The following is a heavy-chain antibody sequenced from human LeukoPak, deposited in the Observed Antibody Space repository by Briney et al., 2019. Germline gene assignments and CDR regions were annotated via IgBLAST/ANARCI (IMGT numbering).Heavy chain of an antibody. CDR2: ISWNSGSR. Sequence: GGSLRLACVASGFTFDDYAMHWVRQGPGKGLEWVSGISWNSGSRGYADSVKGRFTISRDNAKTSLYLQMNSLRVEDMALYYCATGPDYDFLTPIDHWGQGTLVTVSS. CDR3: ATGPDYDFLTPIDH. D-gene: IGHD3-9*01. V-gene: IGHV3-9*03. J-gene: IGHJ4*02. CDR1: GFTFDDYA.